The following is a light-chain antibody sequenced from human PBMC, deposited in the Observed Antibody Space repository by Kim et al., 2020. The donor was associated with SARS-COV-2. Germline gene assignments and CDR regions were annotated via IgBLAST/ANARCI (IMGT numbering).Light chain of an antibody. CDR2: GSN. CDR3: QSYDSRLSGV. Sequence: VTISCTVSSSNVGAGYDVQWYQQLPGTARKHLIFGSNHRPSGVPDRFSGSKSGTSASLAITGLQAEDEADYYCQSYDSRLSGVFGGGTKVTVL. J-gene: IGLJ3*02. V-gene: IGLV1-40*01. CDR1: SSNVGAGYD.